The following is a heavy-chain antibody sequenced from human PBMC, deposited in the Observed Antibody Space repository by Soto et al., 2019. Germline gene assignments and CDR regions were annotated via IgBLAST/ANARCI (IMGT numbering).Heavy chain of an antibody. CDR2: ISGSGAST. Sequence: GGSLRLSCAASGFTFSNYAITWVRQAPGKGLEWVSAISGSGASTYYADSVKGRCTISRDNSKNTLYLQMNSLRAEDTAVYYCSIYLKSAIRGGMDCWGQGTTVTVSS. CDR3: SIYLKSAIRGGMDC. V-gene: IGHV3-23*01. J-gene: IGHJ6*02. CDR1: GFTFSNYA. D-gene: IGHD2-2*02.